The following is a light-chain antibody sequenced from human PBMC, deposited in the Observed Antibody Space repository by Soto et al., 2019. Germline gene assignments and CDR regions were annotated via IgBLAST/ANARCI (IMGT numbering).Light chain of an antibody. CDR2: GSS. Sequence: EVVLTQSPGTLSLSPGERATLSCRASQSVSNNYFAWYQQKPGQAPRLLIFGSSDRATGIPDRFSGSGSGTDFTLTISRLEPEDFAVYSCQQYGSSPPYTFGQGTKPEIK. V-gene: IGKV3-20*01. CDR1: QSVSNNY. CDR3: QQYGSSPPYT. J-gene: IGKJ2*01.